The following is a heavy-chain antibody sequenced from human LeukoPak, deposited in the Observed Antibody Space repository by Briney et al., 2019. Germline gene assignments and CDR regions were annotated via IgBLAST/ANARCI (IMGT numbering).Heavy chain of an antibody. CDR2: ISAYKGNT. CDR3: ARVRTMVRGVIMRAVDY. Sequence: ASVKVSCKASGYTFTSYGISWVRQAPGQGLDWMGWISAYKGNTNYAQKLQGRVTMTTDTSKSTAYMELRSLRSDDTAVYYCARVRTMVRGVIMRAVDYWGQGTLVTVSS. CDR1: GYTFTSYG. V-gene: IGHV1-18*01. D-gene: IGHD3-10*01. J-gene: IGHJ4*02.